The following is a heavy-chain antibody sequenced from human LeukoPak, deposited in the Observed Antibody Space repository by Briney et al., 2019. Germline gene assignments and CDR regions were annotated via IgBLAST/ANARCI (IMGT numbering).Heavy chain of an antibody. CDR2: ISRNGAHP. Sequence: GGSLRLSCAASGFTFSDYYMSWIRQAPGKGLEWVSVISRNGAHPYYIDSVRDRFTVSRDNSKNIMYLQMNSLRAEDAALYYCTTPGDSGWYNHWGQGTLVTVSS. CDR1: GFTFSDYY. D-gene: IGHD6-19*01. CDR3: TTPGDSGWYNH. J-gene: IGHJ4*02. V-gene: IGHV3-23*01.